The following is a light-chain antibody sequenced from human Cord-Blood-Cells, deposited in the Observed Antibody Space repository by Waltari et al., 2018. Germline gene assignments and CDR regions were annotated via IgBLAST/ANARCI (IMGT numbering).Light chain of an antibody. Sequence: QSALTQPASVSGSPGQSLTISCTGTSSDVGGYNYVSWYQPHPGKSPKLMIYDVSNRPSGVSNRFSGSKSGNTASLTISGLQAEDEADYYCSSYTSSSTYVFGTGTKVTVL. CDR1: SSDVGGYNY. CDR2: DVS. V-gene: IGLV2-14*01. J-gene: IGLJ1*01. CDR3: SSYTSSSTYV.